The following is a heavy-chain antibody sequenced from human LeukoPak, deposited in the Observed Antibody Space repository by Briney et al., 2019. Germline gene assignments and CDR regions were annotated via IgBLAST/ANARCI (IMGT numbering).Heavy chain of an antibody. J-gene: IGHJ4*02. V-gene: IGHV3-64*04. CDR2: IDSNGGST. D-gene: IGHD5-18*01. CDR3: AKGNGYSYGRYYFDY. CDR1: GFAFSSYA. Sequence: GGSLRLSCTASGFAFSSYAMHWVRQAPGKGLEYVSTIDSNGGSTYYPNSVKGRFTISRDNSKNTLYLQMNSLRAEDTAVYYCAKGNGYSYGRYYFDYWGQGTLVTVSS.